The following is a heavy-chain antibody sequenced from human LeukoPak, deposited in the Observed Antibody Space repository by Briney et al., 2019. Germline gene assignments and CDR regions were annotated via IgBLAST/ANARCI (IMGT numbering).Heavy chain of an antibody. CDR1: GYTFTDYY. D-gene: IGHD3-10*01. CDR3: ARGPSITMIRGGQWYYYMDV. Sequence: ASVKVSCKASGYTFTDYYMHWVRQAPGQGLEWMGVINPRGMSTIYAEKFQGRIIMTRDLFTTTDYMELSSLRSEDTAVYYCARGPSITMIRGGQWYYYMDVWGKGTTVTISS. V-gene: IGHV1-46*01. CDR2: INPRGMST. J-gene: IGHJ6*03.